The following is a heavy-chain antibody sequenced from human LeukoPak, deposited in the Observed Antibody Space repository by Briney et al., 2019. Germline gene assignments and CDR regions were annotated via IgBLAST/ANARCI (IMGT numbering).Heavy chain of an antibody. CDR2: IYYSGST. Sequence: PSETLSLTCTVSGGSISSYYWSWIRQPPGKGLEWIGYIYYSGSTNYNPSLKSRVTISVDTSKNQFSLKLSSVTAADTAVYYCARSASSTSRSAFDIWGQGTRVTASS. CDR3: ARSASSTSRSAFDI. V-gene: IGHV4-59*08. CDR1: GGSISSYY. J-gene: IGHJ3*02.